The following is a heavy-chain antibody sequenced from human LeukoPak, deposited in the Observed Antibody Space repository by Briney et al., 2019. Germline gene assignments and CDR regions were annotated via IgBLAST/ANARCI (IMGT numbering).Heavy chain of an antibody. V-gene: IGHV4-59*01. J-gene: IGHJ6*03. CDR2: IYYSGST. CDR3: ARSLRAAASLYYYYMDV. Sequence: SETLSLTCTVSGGSISSYYWSWIQQPPGKGLEWIGYIYYSGSTNYNPSLKSRVTISVDTSKNQFSLKLSSVTAADTAVYYCARSLRAAASLYYYYMDVWGKGTTVTVSS. D-gene: IGHD3-16*02. CDR1: GGSISSYY.